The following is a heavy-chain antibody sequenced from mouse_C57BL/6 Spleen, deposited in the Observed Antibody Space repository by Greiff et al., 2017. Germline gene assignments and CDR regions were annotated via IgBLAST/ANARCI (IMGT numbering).Heavy chain of an antibody. CDR3: ARPLPIAQGFAY. Sequence: EVMLVESGGGLVKPGGSLKLSCAASGFTFSDYGMHWVRQAPEKGLEWVAYISSGSSTIYYADTVKGRFTISRDNAKNTLFLQMNSLRSEDTAMDYCARPLPIAQGFAYWGQGTLVTVSA. J-gene: IGHJ3*01. D-gene: IGHD5-5*01. CDR2: ISSGSSTI. V-gene: IGHV5-17*01. CDR1: GFTFSDYG.